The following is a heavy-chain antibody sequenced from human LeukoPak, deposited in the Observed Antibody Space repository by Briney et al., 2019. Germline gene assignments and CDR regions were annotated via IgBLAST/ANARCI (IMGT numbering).Heavy chain of an antibody. V-gene: IGHV4-59*08. J-gene: IGHJ4*02. D-gene: IGHD2-15*01. CDR1: GCSISSYY. CDR2: IYYSGST. Sequence: SETLSLTCTVAGCSISSYYWSWIRQPPGKGLEWIAYIYYSGSTNHNPSLKSRVTISVDTSKNQFSLKLSSVTAADTAVYFFARRIGSSDAFDSWGRGTLVSVSS. CDR3: ARRIGSSDAFDS.